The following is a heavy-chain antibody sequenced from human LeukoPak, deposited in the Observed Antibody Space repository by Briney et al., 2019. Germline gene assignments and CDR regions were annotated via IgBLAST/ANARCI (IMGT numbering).Heavy chain of an antibody. CDR3: ARAVAGMAFDI. CDR2: IYYSGST. D-gene: IGHD6-19*01. J-gene: IGHJ3*02. CDR1: GGSISSYY. Sequence: KPSETLSLTCTVSGGSISSYYWSWIRQPPGKGLEWTGYIYYSGSTNYNPSLKSRVTISVDTSKNQFSLKLSSVTAADTAVYYCARAVAGMAFDIWGQGTMVTVSS. V-gene: IGHV4-59*01.